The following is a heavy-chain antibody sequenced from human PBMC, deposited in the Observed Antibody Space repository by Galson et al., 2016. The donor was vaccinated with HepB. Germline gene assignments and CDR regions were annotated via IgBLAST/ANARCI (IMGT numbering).Heavy chain of an antibody. V-gene: IGHV4-39*01. Sequence: SETLSLTCTVSGDSISSTSSYWGWIRQPPGKGLEWIGSISYSGSTYYNPSLKRRVTISAKTSKKQFSLKLSSVTAADTAVYYCARRYNWNDTLFDYWGQGTLVTVSS. D-gene: IGHD1-1*01. CDR3: ARRYNWNDTLFDY. CDR1: GDSISSTSSY. CDR2: ISYSGST. J-gene: IGHJ4*02.